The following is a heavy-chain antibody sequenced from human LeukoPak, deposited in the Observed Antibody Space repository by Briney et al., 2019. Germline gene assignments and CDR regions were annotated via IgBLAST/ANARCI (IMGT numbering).Heavy chain of an antibody. V-gene: IGHV1-69*01. CDR3: ARSEVVVAATPFDY. J-gene: IGHJ4*02. Sequence: SVKVSCKASGGTFSSYAISWVRQAPGQGLEWMGGIIPIFGTANYAQKFQGRVTITADESASTAYMELSSLRSEDTAVYYCARSEVVVAATPFDYWGQGTLVTVSS. CDR1: GGTFSSYA. D-gene: IGHD2-15*01. CDR2: IIPIFGTA.